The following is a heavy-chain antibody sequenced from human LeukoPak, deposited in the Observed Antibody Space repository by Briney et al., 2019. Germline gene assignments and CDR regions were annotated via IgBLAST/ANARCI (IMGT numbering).Heavy chain of an antibody. Sequence: QPGGSLRLSCAASGFTFDDYAMHWVRPAPGKGLEWVSLISGDGATTYYAASVKGRFTISRDNKKNFLYLQMNNLGTEDTALFYCAKDLSTVFDALNIWGQGTLVTVSS. CDR2: ISGDGATT. D-gene: IGHD4-17*01. CDR3: AKDLSTVFDALNI. J-gene: IGHJ3*02. V-gene: IGHV3-43*02. CDR1: GFTFDDYA.